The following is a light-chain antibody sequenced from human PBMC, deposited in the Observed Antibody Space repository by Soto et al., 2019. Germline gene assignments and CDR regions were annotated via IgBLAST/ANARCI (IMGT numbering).Light chain of an antibody. V-gene: IGKV3-15*01. CDR3: QQYDKWPLT. CDR1: QSVSNN. Sequence: EIVLTQSPATLSVSPGERANLSCRASQSVSNNLAWYLQKPGQAPRLLIYDASTRATGIQARFSGSGSGTEFTLAISGLQSEDFEVYYCQQYDKWPLTFGGGTKVEIK. J-gene: IGKJ4*01. CDR2: DAS.